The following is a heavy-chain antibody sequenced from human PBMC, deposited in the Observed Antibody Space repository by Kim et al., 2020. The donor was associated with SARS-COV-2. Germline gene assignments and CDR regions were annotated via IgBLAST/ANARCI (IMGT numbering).Heavy chain of an antibody. CDR2: IKQDGSEK. CDR3: ARDDAPSEDYYDSSGYHLGGLDY. Sequence: GGSLRLSCAASGFTFSSYWMSWVRQAPGKGLEWVANIKQDGSEKYYVDSVKGRFTISRDNAKNSLYLQMNSLRAEDTAVYYCARDDAPSEDYYDSSGYHLGGLDYWGQGTLVTVSS. CDR1: GFTFSSYW. D-gene: IGHD3-22*01. J-gene: IGHJ4*02. V-gene: IGHV3-7*03.